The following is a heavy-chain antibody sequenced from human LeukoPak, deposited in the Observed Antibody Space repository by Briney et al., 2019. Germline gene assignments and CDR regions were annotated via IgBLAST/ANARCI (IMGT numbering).Heavy chain of an antibody. Sequence: SETLSLTCTVSGGSISSSSYYWGWIRQPPGKGLEWIGSIYYSGSTYYNPSLKSRVTISVDTSKNQFSLKLSSVTAADTAVYYCATNSGYEPWGQGTLVTVSS. J-gene: IGHJ5*02. CDR2: IYYSGST. CDR3: ATNSGYEP. V-gene: IGHV4-39*07. D-gene: IGHD5-12*01. CDR1: GGSISSSSYY.